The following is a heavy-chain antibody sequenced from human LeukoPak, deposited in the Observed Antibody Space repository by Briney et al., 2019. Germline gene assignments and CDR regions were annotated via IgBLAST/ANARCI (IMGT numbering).Heavy chain of an antibody. D-gene: IGHD3-22*01. CDR3: ARLFPDYYDSSGYYLMDV. CDR2: IYPGDSDT. V-gene: IGHV5-51*01. Sequence: GESLKISCKASGYTFTSYWIGWVRQMPGKGLEWMGIIYPGDSDTRYSPSFQGQVTISADKSISTAYLQWSSLKASDTAMYYCARLFPDYYDSSGYYLMDVWGKGTTVTVSS. J-gene: IGHJ6*04. CDR1: GYTFTSYW.